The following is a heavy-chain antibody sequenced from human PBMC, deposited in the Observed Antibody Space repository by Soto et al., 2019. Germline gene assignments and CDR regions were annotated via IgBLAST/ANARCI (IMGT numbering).Heavy chain of an antibody. Sequence: GESLKISCKGSGYSFTSYWISWVRQMPGKGLEWMGRIDPSDSYTNYSPSFQGHVTISADKSIGTAYLQWSSLKASDTAMYYCARHGREVRGVIPYYYYGMDVWGQGTTVTVSS. D-gene: IGHD3-10*01. V-gene: IGHV5-10-1*01. J-gene: IGHJ6*02. CDR2: IDPSDSYT. CDR3: ARHGREVRGVIPYYYYGMDV. CDR1: GYSFTSYW.